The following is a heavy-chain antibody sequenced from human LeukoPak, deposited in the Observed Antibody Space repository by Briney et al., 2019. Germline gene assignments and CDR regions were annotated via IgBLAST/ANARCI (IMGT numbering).Heavy chain of an antibody. CDR3: ASGAYTYYYMDV. CDR1: GGSISSYY. D-gene: IGHD3-10*01. J-gene: IGHJ6*03. CDR2: IYYSGST. Sequence: SETLSLTCTVSGGSISSYYWSWIRQPPGEGLEWIGYIYYSGSTNYNPSLKSRVTISVDTSKNQFSLKVSSVTAADTAVYYCASGAYTYYYMDVWGKGTTVTVSS. V-gene: IGHV4-59*01.